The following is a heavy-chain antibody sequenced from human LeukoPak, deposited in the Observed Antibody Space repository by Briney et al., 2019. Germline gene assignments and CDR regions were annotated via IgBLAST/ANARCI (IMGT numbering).Heavy chain of an antibody. CDR2: IKSKTEGGTT. Sequence: PGGSLRLSCAASGFTFSNAWMSWVRQAPGKGLEWVGRIKSKTEGGTTDYAAPVKGRFTISRGDSKNTLYLQMNSLKTEDTAVYYCTAVDFDYWGQGTLVTVSS. V-gene: IGHV3-15*01. D-gene: IGHD4-23*01. J-gene: IGHJ4*02. CDR1: GFTFSNAW. CDR3: TAVDFDY.